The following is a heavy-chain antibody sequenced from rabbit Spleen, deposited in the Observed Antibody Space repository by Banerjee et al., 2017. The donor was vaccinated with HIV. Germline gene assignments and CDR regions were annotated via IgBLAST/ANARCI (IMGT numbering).Heavy chain of an antibody. D-gene: IGHD1-1*01. CDR1: GFDFSSNA. V-gene: IGHV1S45*01. CDR2: IYTSTDTT. J-gene: IGHJ4*01. Sequence: QEHLEESGGGLVQPEGSLTLTCKASGFDFSSNAMCWVRQAPGKGLEWIGCIYTSTDTTYYASWAKGRFTFSKTSSTMVTLQMTSLTAADTATYFCARRVSGNGHYDLWGPGTLVTVS. CDR3: ARRVSGNGHYDL.